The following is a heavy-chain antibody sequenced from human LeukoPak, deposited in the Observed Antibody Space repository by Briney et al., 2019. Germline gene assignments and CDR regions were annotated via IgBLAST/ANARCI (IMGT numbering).Heavy chain of an antibody. CDR3: ARGCSGGSCYPAHFDY. CDR1: GDSISTYH. J-gene: IGHJ4*02. Sequence: PSETLSLTCSVSGDSISTYHWNWIRKPPGKGLEWIAFMQSSGNSNYNPSLKSRVTMFVDTSKNQFSLKLSSVTAADTAVYYCARGCSGGSCYPAHFDYWGQGTLVTVSS. CDR2: MQSSGNS. D-gene: IGHD2-15*01. V-gene: IGHV4-59*12.